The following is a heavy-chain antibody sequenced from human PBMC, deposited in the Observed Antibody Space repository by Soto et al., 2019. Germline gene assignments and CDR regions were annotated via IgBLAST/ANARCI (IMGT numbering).Heavy chain of an antibody. J-gene: IGHJ4*02. V-gene: IGHV3-48*02. D-gene: IGHD3-10*01. CDR1: GFTFSSYS. CDR2: ISSSSSTI. CDR3: ARQTGVSFDY. Sequence: GGSLRLSCAASGFTFSSYSMNWVRQAPGKGLEWVSYISSSSSTIYYADSVKGRFTISRDNAKNSLYLQMNSLGDEDTAVYYCARQTGVSFDYWGQGTLVTVSS.